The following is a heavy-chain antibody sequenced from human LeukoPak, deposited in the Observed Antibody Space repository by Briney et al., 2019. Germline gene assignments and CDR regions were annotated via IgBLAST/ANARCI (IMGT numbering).Heavy chain of an antibody. V-gene: IGHV3-15*01. Sequence: GGSLRLSCAASGFTFSSAWMSWVRQAPGKGLEWVGRIKSKTDGGTTDYAAPVKGRFTISRDDSKNTLYLQMNSLKTEDTAVYYCSYYYDSSGHPNFDYWGQGTLVTVSS. D-gene: IGHD3-22*01. CDR1: GFTFSSAW. CDR2: IKSKTDGGTT. CDR3: SYYYDSSGHPNFDY. J-gene: IGHJ4*02.